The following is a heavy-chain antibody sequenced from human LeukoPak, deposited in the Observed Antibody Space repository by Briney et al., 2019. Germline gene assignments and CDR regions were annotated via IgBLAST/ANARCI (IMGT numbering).Heavy chain of an antibody. Sequence: SGPTLVNPPQTLTLTCTFSGFSLTTSEVGVGWIRQPPGKALEWLALIYWDDDKRYSPSLKSRLTITKDTSKSQVVLTMTNMDPVDTATYYCTHRRVAAAAFGYWGQGTLVTVSS. D-gene: IGHD6-25*01. J-gene: IGHJ4*02. V-gene: IGHV2-5*02. CDR3: THRRVAAAAFGY. CDR1: GFSLTTSEVG. CDR2: IYWDDDK.